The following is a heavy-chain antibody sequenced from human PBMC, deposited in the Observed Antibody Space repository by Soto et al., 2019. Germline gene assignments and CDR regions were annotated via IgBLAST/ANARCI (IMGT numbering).Heavy chain of an antibody. Sequence: SETLSLTCAVYGGSFSGYYWSWIRQPPGKGLEWIGEINHSGSTNYNPSLKSRVTISVDTSKNQFSLKLSSVTAADTAVYYCARERDDSSGYLPNFDYWGQETLVTVS. CDR3: ARERDDSSGYLPNFDY. CDR1: GGSFSGYY. D-gene: IGHD3-22*01. CDR2: INHSGST. V-gene: IGHV4-34*01. J-gene: IGHJ4*02.